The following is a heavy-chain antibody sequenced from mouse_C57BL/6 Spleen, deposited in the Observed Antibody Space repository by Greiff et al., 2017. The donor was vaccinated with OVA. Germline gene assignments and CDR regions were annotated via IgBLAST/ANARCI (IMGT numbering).Heavy chain of an antibody. D-gene: IGHD1-1*01. CDR3: ASYGSTDY. Sequence: VQLQQSGPELMKPGASVKISCKASGYSFTGYYMHWVKQSSEKSLEWIGEINPSTGGTSYNQKFKGKATLTVDKSSSTAYMQLKSLTSEDSAVYYCASYGSTDYWGQGTTLTVSS. CDR2: INPSTGGT. V-gene: IGHV1-43*01. J-gene: IGHJ2*01. CDR1: GYSFTGYY.